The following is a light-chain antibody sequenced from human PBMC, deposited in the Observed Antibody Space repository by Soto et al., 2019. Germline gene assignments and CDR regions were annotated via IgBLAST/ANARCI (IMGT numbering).Light chain of an antibody. J-gene: IGLJ2*01. CDR2: EVT. Sequence: QSALTQPVSVSGSPGQSITLSCTGTTSDVGGYNYVSWYQQHPGKAPKLMIYEVTNRPSGVSNRFSGSKSGNTASLTISGLQAEDEADYYCSSYTSRSTLIFGGGTKLTVL. V-gene: IGLV2-14*01. CDR1: TSDVGGYNY. CDR3: SSYTSRSTLI.